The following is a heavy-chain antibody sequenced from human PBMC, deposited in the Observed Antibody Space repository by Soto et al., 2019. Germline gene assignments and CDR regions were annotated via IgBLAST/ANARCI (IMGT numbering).Heavy chain of an antibody. CDR3: ARIVYSNRDYYMDV. Sequence: SGPTLVNPTQTLTLTCTFSGFSLSTSGMCVSWIRQPPGKALEWLARIDWDDDKYYSTSLKTRLTISKDTSKNQVVLTMTNMDSVDTATYYCARIVYSNRDYYMDVWGKGTTVTVSS. V-gene: IGHV2-70*11. CDR1: GFSLSTSGMC. D-gene: IGHD4-4*01. J-gene: IGHJ6*03. CDR2: IDWDDDK.